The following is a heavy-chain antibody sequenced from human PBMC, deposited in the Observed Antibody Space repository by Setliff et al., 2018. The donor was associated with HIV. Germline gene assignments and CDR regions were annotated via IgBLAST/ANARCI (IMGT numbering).Heavy chain of an antibody. CDR2: IYYSGTT. D-gene: IGHD3-22*01. J-gene: IGHJ5*02. V-gene: IGHV4-59*11. CDR3: ARDHYDSSGYFSPSWFDP. Sequence: SETLSLTCTVSGGSISSHYWSWIRQPPGKGLEWIGYIYYSGTTNYNPSLKSRVTISVDTSKSQFSLKLSSLTAADTAVYYCARDHYDSSGYFSPSWFDPWGQGTLVTVSS. CDR1: GGSISSHY.